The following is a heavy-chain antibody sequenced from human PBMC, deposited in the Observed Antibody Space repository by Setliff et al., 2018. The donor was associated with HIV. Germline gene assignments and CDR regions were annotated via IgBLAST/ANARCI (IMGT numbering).Heavy chain of an antibody. J-gene: IGHJ6*02. Sequence: SETLSLTGTVSGGSINYYYWSWIRQPPGKNPEYIGYIHPSGETYYSPSLLSRLTVSLDTANNRFSLRLTSAPAADTAIYYCAGKAADVSGGGMDVWGQGTTVTVSS. D-gene: IGHD2-15*01. V-gene: IGHV4-4*08. CDR2: IHPSGET. CDR3: AGKAADVSGGGMDV. CDR1: GGSINYYY.